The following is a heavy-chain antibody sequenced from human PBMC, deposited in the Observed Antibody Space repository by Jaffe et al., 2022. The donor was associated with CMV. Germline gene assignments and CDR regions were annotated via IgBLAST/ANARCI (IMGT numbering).Heavy chain of an antibody. CDR1: GYSFTSYW. Sequence: EVQLVQSGAEVKKPGESLRISCKGSGYSFTSYWISWVRQMPGKGLEWMGRIDPSDSYTNYSPSFQGHVTISADKSISTAYLQWSSLKASDTAMYYCARHRQYSSSWYPLVDYWGQGTLVTVSS. CDR2: IDPSDSYT. CDR3: ARHRQYSSSWYPLVDY. J-gene: IGHJ4*02. D-gene: IGHD6-13*01. V-gene: IGHV5-10-1*03.